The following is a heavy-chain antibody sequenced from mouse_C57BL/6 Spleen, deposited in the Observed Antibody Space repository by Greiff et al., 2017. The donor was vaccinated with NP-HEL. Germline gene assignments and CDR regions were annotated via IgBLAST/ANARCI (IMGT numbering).Heavy chain of an antibody. V-gene: IGHV1-82*01. CDR1: GYAFSSSW. D-gene: IGHD2-3*01. J-gene: IGHJ4*01. CDR3: ARGDGYSDYAMDY. CDR2: IYPGDGDT. Sequence: QVQLQQSGPELVKPGASVKISCKASGYAFSSSWMNWVKQRPGKGLEWIGRIYPGDGDTNYNGKFKGKATLTADKSSSTAYMQLRSLTSEDSAVYFCARGDGYSDYAMDYWGQGTSVTVSS.